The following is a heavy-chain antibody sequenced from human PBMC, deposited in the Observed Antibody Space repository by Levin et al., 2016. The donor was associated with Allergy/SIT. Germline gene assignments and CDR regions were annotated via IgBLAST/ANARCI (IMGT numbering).Heavy chain of an antibody. CDR2: IIPIFGIA. CDR1: GGTFSSYA. CDR3: ARDLSHYYGSGIGFERNWFDP. J-gene: IGHJ5*02. D-gene: IGHD3-10*01. V-gene: IGHV1-69*10. Sequence: SVKVSCKASGGTFSSYAISWVRQAPGQGLEWMGGIIPIFGIANYAQKFQGRVTITADKSTSTAYMELSSLRSEDTAVYYCARDLSHYYGSGIGFERNWFDPWGQGTLVTVSS.